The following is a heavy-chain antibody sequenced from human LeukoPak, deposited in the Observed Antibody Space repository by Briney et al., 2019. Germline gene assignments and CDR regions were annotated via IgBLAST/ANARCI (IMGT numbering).Heavy chain of an antibody. V-gene: IGHV3-74*01. CDR2: INSDGSST. CDR3: ARDPSGSSTTSFDY. CDR1: GFTFSTYW. Sequence: GGSLRLSCEASGFTFSTYWMHWVRQAPGKGLVWVSRINSDGSSTSYADSVKGRFTISRDNAKNTLYLQMNTLRVEDTAVYYCARDPSGSSTTSFDYWGQGTLVTVSS. D-gene: IGHD1/OR15-1a*01. J-gene: IGHJ4*02.